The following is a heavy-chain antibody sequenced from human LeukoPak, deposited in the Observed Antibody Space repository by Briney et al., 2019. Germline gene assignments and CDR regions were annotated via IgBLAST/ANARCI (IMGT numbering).Heavy chain of an antibody. CDR2: IWYDGSNK. J-gene: IGHJ4*02. V-gene: IGHV3-33*01. CDR3: ARDLRGDGYFDY. Sequence: GRSLRLSCEASGFTFSSYGMHWVRQAPGKGLEWVAVIWYDGSNKYYADSVKGRFTISRDNSKNTLYLQMNSLRSEDTAVYYCARDLRGDGYFDYWGQGTLVTVSS. D-gene: IGHD2-21*02. CDR1: GFTFSSYG.